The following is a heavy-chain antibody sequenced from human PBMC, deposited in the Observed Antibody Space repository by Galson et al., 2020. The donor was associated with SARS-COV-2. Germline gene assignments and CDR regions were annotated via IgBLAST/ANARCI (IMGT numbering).Heavy chain of an antibody. CDR1: GFTFNTYA. V-gene: IGHV3-23*01. CDR3: AIPSLGYTYGVFAS. D-gene: IGHD5-18*01. CDR2: IRGSGDRP. Sequence: GGSLRLSCAASGFTFNTYAMSWVRQAQGKGLEWVSAIRGSGDRPFYADSVKGRFTISRDNSKNTLYLQMNSLRVDDTAVYYCAIPSLGYTYGVFASWCQGTLVTVSS. J-gene: IGHJ5*01.